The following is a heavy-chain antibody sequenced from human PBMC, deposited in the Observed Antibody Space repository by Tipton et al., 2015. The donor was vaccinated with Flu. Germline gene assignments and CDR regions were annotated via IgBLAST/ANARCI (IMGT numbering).Heavy chain of an antibody. CDR3: ARHYGDLPFDY. CDR1: GGSISSSSYY. D-gene: IGHD4-17*01. J-gene: IGHJ4*02. Sequence: TLSLTCTVSGGSISSSSYYWGWIRQPPGKGLEWIGSIYYSGSTYYNPPLTSRVTISVDTSKNQFSLTLSSVTAADTAVYYCARHYGDLPFDYWGQGTLVTVSS. V-gene: IGHV4-39*07. CDR2: IYYSGST.